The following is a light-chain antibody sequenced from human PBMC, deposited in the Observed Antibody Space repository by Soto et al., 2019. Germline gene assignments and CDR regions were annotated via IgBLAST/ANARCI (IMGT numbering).Light chain of an antibody. J-gene: IGKJ1*01. V-gene: IGKV3-15*01. Sequence: EIVLTQSPGTLSLSPGERATLSCRSSQSVSNNYLAWYQHKPGQAPRLLIYGASTRATGIPARFSGSGSGTEFTLTISSLQSEDVAVYYCQQYNNWPRTLGQGTKVDIK. CDR1: QSVSNN. CDR3: QQYNNWPRT. CDR2: GAS.